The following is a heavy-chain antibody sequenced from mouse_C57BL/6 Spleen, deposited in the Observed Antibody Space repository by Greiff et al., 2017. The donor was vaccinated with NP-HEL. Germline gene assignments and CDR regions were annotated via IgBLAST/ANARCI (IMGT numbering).Heavy chain of an antibody. V-gene: IGHV1-52*01. CDR1: GYTFTSYW. J-gene: IGHJ3*01. D-gene: IGHD2-12*01. CDR2: IDPSDSET. CDR3: ARGAYYSPHWFAY. Sequence: VQLQQPGAELVRPGSSVKLPCKASGYTFTSYWMHWVKQRPIQGLEWIGNIDPSDSETHYNQKFKDKATLTVDKSSSTAYMQLSSLTSEDSAVYYCARGAYYSPHWFAYWGQGTLVTVSA.